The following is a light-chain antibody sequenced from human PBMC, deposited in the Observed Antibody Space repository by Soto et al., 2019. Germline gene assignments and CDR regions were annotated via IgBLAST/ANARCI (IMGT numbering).Light chain of an antibody. CDR2: EVS. CDR1: SNYNL. CDR3: CSYAGSSGYV. Sequence: QSVLTQPASVSGSPGQAITISCTATSNYNLVSWYQQHPGKAPKLMIYEVSKRPSGVSDRFSGSRSGNTASLTLSGLQAEDEADYYCCSYAGSSGYVFGTGTKLTVL. V-gene: IGLV2-23*02. J-gene: IGLJ1*01.